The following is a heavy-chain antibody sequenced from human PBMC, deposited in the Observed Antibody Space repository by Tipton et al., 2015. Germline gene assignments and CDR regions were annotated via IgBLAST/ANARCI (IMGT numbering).Heavy chain of an antibody. V-gene: IGHV3-7*01. CDR1: GFTFSNYW. D-gene: IGHD5-12*01. CDR3: ARSGGYGWDF. CDR2: IKPDGSES. J-gene: IGHJ4*02. Sequence: SLRLSCVASGFTFSNYWMTWVRQAPGKGLEWVANIKPDGSESYYLDSVKGRFTIFRDNAKNSLHLQLNNLRAEDTAVYYCARSGGYGWDFWGQGTLVTVSS.